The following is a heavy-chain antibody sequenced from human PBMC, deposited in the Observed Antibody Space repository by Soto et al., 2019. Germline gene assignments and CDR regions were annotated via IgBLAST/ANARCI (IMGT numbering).Heavy chain of an antibody. CDR3: ARDPSDYGGNAIHAFDI. CDR2: IIPIFGTA. Sequence: SVKVSCKASGGTFSSYAISWVRQAPGQGLEWMGGIIPIFGTANYAQKFQGRVTITADKSTSTAYMELSSLRSEDTAVYYCARDPSDYGGNAIHAFDIWGQGTMVTVSS. J-gene: IGHJ3*02. D-gene: IGHD4-17*01. CDR1: GGTFSSYA. V-gene: IGHV1-69*06.